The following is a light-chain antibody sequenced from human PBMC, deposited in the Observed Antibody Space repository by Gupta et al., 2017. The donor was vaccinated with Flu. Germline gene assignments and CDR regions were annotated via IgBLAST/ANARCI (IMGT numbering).Light chain of an antibody. CDR1: QGRVDSDGTTY. CDR3: RQATHWPYT. CDR2: KGF. Sequence: VTLGQPAPMACRSSQGRVDSDGTTYLNWFHQRPGQSPRRLLYKGFNRDPGVPDRFSGSGSGTDFTLKISRVEAEDVGVYYCRQATHWPYTFGEGTRMEIE. J-gene: IGKJ2*01. V-gene: IGKV2-30*01.